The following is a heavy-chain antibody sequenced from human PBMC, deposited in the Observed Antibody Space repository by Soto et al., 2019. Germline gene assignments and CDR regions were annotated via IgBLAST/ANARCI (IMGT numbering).Heavy chain of an antibody. CDR3: AILDGYNAPFDY. Sequence: PFETLSLPCTVSCGSISSYYWSWIRQPPGKGLEWIGYIYYSGSTNYNPSLKSRVTISVDTSKNQFSLKLSSVTAADTAVYYCAILDGYNAPFDYWGQGTLVTVSS. CDR2: IYYSGST. D-gene: IGHD5-12*01. J-gene: IGHJ4*02. CDR1: CGSISSYY. V-gene: IGHV4-59*01.